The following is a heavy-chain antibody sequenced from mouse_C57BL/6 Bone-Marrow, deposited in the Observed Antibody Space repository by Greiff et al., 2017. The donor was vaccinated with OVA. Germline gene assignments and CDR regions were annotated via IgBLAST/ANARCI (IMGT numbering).Heavy chain of an antibody. Sequence: EVQLQQSGPELVKPGASVKISCKASGYTFTDYYMNWVKQSHGKSLEWIGDINPNNGGTSYNQKFKGKATLTVDKSSSTAYMELRSLTSEDSAVYYCARRGVRNGYEFYWYFDVWGTGTTVTVSS. J-gene: IGHJ1*03. CDR1: GYTFTDYY. D-gene: IGHD2-2*01. CDR2: INPNNGGT. V-gene: IGHV1-26*01. CDR3: ARRGVRNGYEFYWYFDV.